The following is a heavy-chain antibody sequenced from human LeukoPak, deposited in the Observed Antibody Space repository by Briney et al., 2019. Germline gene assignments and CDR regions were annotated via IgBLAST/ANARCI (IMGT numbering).Heavy chain of an antibody. CDR1: GGSISSGGYY. D-gene: IGHD2-15*01. CDR2: IYYSGST. CDR3: ARDQRRSNCSGGSCYWFDP. V-gene: IGHV4-31*03. J-gene: IGHJ5*02. Sequence: TLSLTCTVSGGSISSGGYYWRWIRQHPGKGLEWIGYIYYSGSTYYNPSLKSRVTISVDTSKNQFSLKLSSVTAADTAVYYCARDQRRSNCSGGSCYWFDPWGQGTLVTVSS.